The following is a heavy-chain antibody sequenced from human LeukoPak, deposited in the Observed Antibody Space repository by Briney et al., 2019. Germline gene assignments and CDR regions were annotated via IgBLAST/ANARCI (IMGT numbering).Heavy chain of an antibody. CDR1: GFTFSSYA. Sequence: PGGSLRLSCAASGFTFSSYAMSWVRQAPGKGLEWVSGISGSRGSTYYADSVKGRFTVSRDTAKNTLYLQMNSLSAEDTAVYYCARRFTCDYWGQGTLVTVSS. V-gene: IGHV3-23*01. J-gene: IGHJ4*02. CDR2: ISGSRGST. CDR3: ARRFTCDY. D-gene: IGHD3-16*01.